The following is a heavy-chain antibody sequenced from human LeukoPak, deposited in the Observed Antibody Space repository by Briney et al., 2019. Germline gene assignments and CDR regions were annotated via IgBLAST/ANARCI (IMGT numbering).Heavy chain of an antibody. CDR2: IYYSGST. J-gene: IGHJ5*02. D-gene: IGHD3-10*01. Sequence: PSETLSLTCTVSGGSISSYYWSWIRQPPGKGLEWIGYIYYSGSTNYNPSLKSRVTISVDTSKNQFSLKLSSVTAADTAVYYCARVCRGITMVRGFQESLDPWGQGTLVTVSS. CDR3: ARVCRGITMVRGFQESLDP. CDR1: GGSISSYY. V-gene: IGHV4-59*01.